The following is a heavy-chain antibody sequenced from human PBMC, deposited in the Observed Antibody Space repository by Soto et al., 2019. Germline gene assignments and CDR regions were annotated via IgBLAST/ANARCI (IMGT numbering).Heavy chain of an antibody. D-gene: IGHD5-18*01. CDR1: GFTFSNYA. J-gene: IGHJ4*02. Sequence: QVQLVDSGGGVVQPGRSLRLSCAASGFTFSNYAMHWVRQAPGKGLEWVAVISNDGRKKYDADSVKGRFTISRENSKNTVSLPMDRLRAEDTAGYYCVRGGIYSYGYLPLDSWGQGTLVTVSS. V-gene: IGHV3-30*04. CDR2: ISNDGRKK. CDR3: VRGGIYSYGYLPLDS.